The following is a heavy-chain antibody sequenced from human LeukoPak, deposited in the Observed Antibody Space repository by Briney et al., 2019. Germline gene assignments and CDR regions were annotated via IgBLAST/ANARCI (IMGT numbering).Heavy chain of an antibody. J-gene: IGHJ6*02. CDR3: ARDSARYYGSGSYRPYYYYGMDV. V-gene: IGHV4-59*01. CDR2: IYYSGST. CDR1: GGSISSYY. D-gene: IGHD3-10*01. Sequence: SETLSLTCTVCGGSISSYYGRWVRQPRGKGLERGGYIYYSGSTNYNPSLKRRVTISGDTSQNQFSLKLSSVTAADTAVYYCARDSARYYGSGSYRPYYYYGMDVWGQGTTVTVSS.